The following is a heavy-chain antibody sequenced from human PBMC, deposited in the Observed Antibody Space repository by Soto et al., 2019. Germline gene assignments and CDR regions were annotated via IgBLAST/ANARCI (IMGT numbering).Heavy chain of an antibody. D-gene: IGHD2-2*01. J-gene: IGHJ3*01. CDR2: MNPNSGNT. Sequence: ASVKVSCEACGDSFTSYDINWVRQATGQGLEWMGWMNPNSGNTGYAQKFQGGVTMTRNTSISTAYMELSSLRSEDTAVYYCARVGVVPAAMSWGQGTMVTVSS. V-gene: IGHV1-8*01. CDR1: GDSFTSYD. CDR3: ARVGVVPAAMS.